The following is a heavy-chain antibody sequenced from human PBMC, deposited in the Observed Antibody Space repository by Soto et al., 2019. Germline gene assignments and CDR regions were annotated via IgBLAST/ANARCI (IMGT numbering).Heavy chain of an antibody. CDR1: GFTFSSYW. Sequence: GSLRLSCAASGFTFSSYWMSWVRQAPGKGLEWVANIKQDGSEKYYVESVKGRFTISRDNAKNSVYLQMNSLRAEDTAVYYCARVSARGYSYGDFDYWGQGTLVTVSS. CDR3: ARVSARGYSYGDFDY. J-gene: IGHJ4*02. CDR2: IKQDGSEK. V-gene: IGHV3-7*01. D-gene: IGHD5-18*01.